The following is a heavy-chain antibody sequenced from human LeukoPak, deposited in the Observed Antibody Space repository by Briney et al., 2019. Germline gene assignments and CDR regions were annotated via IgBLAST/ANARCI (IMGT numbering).Heavy chain of an antibody. Sequence: PGGSLRLSCAASGFTFSNYWMHWVRQAPGKGLVWVARIKDDGSRTVYAGSVKGRFTISRDNAKNSLFLQMNGLRGEDTAVYYCARDWVAAGGDYMDVWGKGTTVTISS. CDR1: GFTFSNYW. CDR2: IKDDGSRT. CDR3: ARDWVAAGGDYMDV. V-gene: IGHV3-74*01. J-gene: IGHJ6*03. D-gene: IGHD6-13*01.